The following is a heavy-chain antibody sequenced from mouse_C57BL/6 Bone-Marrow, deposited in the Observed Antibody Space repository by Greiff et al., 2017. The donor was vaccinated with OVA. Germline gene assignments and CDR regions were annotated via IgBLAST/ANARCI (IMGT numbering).Heavy chain of an antibody. CDR3: ARSLIYYYGSSSLMDY. CDR2: IDPSDSYT. D-gene: IGHD1-1*01. CDR1: GYTFTSYW. J-gene: IGHJ4*01. Sequence: QVQLQQPGAELVRPGTSVKLSCKASGYTFTSYWMHWVKQRPGQGLEWIGVIDPSDSYTNYNQKFKGKATLTVDTSSSTAYMQLSSLTSEDSAVYYCARSLIYYYGSSSLMDYWGQGTSVTVSS. V-gene: IGHV1-59*01.